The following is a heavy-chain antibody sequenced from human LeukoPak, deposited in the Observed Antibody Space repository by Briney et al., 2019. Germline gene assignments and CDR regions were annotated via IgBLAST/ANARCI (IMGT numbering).Heavy chain of an antibody. D-gene: IGHD3-22*01. CDR3: TRVGYDSSGYYYSFDY. V-gene: IGHV3-49*04. CDR2: IRSKAYGGTT. Sequence: GRSLRLSCTASGFTFGDYAMSWVRQAPGKGLEWVGFIRSKAYGGTTEYAASVKGRFTISRDDSKSIAYLQMNSLKTEDTAVYYRTRVGYDSSGYYYSFDYWGQGTLVTVSS. J-gene: IGHJ4*02. CDR1: GFTFGDYA.